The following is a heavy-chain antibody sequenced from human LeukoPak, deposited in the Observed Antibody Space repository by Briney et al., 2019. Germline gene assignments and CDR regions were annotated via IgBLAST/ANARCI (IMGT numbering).Heavy chain of an antibody. D-gene: IGHD2-21*02. CDR2: ISSSSTI. CDR1: GFTFSSYS. Sequence: PGGSLRLSCAASGFTFSSYSMNWVRQAPGKGLEWVSYISSSSTIYYADSVKGRFTISRDNAKNSLYLQMNSLRDEDTAVYYCARDGAYCGGDCYLYYYYGMDVWGQGTTVTVSS. J-gene: IGHJ6*02. CDR3: ARDGAYCGGDCYLYYYYGMDV. V-gene: IGHV3-48*02.